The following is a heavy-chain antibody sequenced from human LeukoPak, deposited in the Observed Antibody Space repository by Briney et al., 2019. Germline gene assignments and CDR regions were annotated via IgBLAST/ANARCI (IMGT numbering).Heavy chain of an antibody. CDR3: ARPGEGYCSSTSCCELAFDI. CDR2: INWNGGST. V-gene: IGHV3-20*04. CDR1: GFTFDDYG. J-gene: IGHJ3*02. D-gene: IGHD2-2*01. Sequence: GGSLRLSCAASGFTFDDYGMSWVRQAPGKGLEWVSGINWNGGSTGYADSVKGRFTISRDNAKNSLYLQMNSLRAEDTALYYCARPGEGYCSSTSCCELAFDIWGQGTMVTVSS.